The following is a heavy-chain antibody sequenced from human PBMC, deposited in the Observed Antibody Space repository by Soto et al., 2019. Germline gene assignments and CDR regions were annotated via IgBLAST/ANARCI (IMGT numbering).Heavy chain of an antibody. V-gene: IGHV1-18*01. CDR1: GYTFTSYG. Sequence: ASVKFSCKASGYTFTSYGISWVRQAPGQGLEWMGWISAYNGNTNYAQKLQGRVTMTTDTSTSTAYMELRSLRSDDTAVYYCARVPYCGGDCYSRDDAFDIWGQGTMVTV. CDR3: ARVPYCGGDCYSRDDAFDI. J-gene: IGHJ3*02. D-gene: IGHD2-21*02. CDR2: ISAYNGNT.